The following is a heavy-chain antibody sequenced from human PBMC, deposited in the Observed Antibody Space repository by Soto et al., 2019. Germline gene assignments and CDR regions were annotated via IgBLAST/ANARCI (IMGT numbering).Heavy chain of an antibody. D-gene: IGHD1-26*01. CDR1: GVSFTIYS. J-gene: IGHJ4*02. CDR2: IKPDGSEK. V-gene: IGHV3-7*03. CDR3: LRGTYAFDY. Sequence: GGSLRLSCAASGVSFTIYSMTWVRQAPGKGLEWVANIKPDGSEKSYVDSVKGRFTIYRDNAKNSLYLQMNSLRPEDTAVYYCLRGTYAFDYWGQGTLVTVSS.